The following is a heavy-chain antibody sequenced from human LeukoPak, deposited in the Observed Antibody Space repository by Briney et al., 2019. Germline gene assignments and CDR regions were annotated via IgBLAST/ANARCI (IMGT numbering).Heavy chain of an antibody. CDR1: GFNFDNFA. V-gene: IGHV3-30*04. D-gene: IGHD3-10*01. Sequence: PGGSLRLSCVVSGFNFDNFAMHWVRQPLGKGLEWVAVISHDERTKYYADSMKGRITISRDNSKNTPYLQMNSLRAEDTAVYYCAKDRGNYLDYWGQGTLVTVSS. CDR2: ISHDERTK. CDR3: AKDRGNYLDY. J-gene: IGHJ4*02.